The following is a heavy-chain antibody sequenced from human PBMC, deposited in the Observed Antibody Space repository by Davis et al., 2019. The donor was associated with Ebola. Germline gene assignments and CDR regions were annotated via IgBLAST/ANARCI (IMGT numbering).Heavy chain of an antibody. J-gene: IGHJ4*02. CDR3: AKRPAAGDS. V-gene: IGHV3-23*01. CDR1: GFSFGTYA. D-gene: IGHD6-13*01. Sequence: PGGSLRLSCIASGFSFGTYAMSWVRQAPGKGLEWVSSISGSGFSTFYADSVKVRFTISRDNSKNTLYLQMNSLRAEDTALYYCAKRPAAGDSWGQGTLVTVSS. CDR2: ISGSGFST.